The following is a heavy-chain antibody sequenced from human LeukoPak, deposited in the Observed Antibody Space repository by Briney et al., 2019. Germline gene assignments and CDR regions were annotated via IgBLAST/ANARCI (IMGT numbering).Heavy chain of an antibody. CDR3: AELGITMIGGV. CDR2: ISWNGYST. CDR1: GLSFRGYT. Sequence: GGSLRLSCAASGLSFRGYTMHWVRQAPGKGLEWVSLISWNGYSTSYGASVEGRFTISRDNAKNSLYLQMNSLRAEDTAVYYCAELGITMIGGVWGKGTTVTISS. V-gene: IGHV3-43*01. J-gene: IGHJ6*04. D-gene: IGHD3-10*02.